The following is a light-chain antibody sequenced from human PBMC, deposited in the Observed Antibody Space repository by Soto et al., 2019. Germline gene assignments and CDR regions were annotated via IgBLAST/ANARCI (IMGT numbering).Light chain of an antibody. CDR2: AAS. J-gene: IGKJ3*01. CDR3: QQYGSSPFT. Sequence: DIVLTQSPGTLSLSPGERATLSCRASQSVSSRHLAWYQQKPGQSPRLLIYAASSRATGTPDRFSGSGSGTDFTLTTSRLEPDDLAVYYCQQYGSSPFTFGPGTKVDIK. V-gene: IGKV3-20*01. CDR1: QSVSSRH.